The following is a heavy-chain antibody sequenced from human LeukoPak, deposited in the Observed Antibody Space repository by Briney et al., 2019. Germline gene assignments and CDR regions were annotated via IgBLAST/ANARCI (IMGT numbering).Heavy chain of an antibody. J-gene: IGHJ6*02. CDR3: ARHVGTGYYYYGMDV. D-gene: IGHD3-10*01. V-gene: IGHV4-39*01. CDR2: IYYSAST. CDR1: GGSISSSSYY. Sequence: SETLSLTCTVSGGSISSSSYYWGWIRQPPGKGLEWIGSIYYSASTYYNPSLKSRVTISVDTSKNQFSLKLSSVTAADTAVYYCARHVGTGYYYYGMDVWGQGTTVTVSS.